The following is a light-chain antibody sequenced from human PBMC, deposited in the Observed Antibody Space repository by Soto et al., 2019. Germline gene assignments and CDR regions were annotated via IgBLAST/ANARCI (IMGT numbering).Light chain of an antibody. J-gene: IGKJ4*01. V-gene: IGKV1-8*01. CDR3: QQYFSYPLT. CDR1: QGISSH. CDR2: TAS. Sequence: AIRMTQSPSSFSASTGDRVTITCRARQGISSHLAWYQLTPGKAPRLLIYTASYLESGVPSRFSGSGSGTDFTLTIISLQSEDFAVYYCQQYFSYPLTFGGGTKVEIK.